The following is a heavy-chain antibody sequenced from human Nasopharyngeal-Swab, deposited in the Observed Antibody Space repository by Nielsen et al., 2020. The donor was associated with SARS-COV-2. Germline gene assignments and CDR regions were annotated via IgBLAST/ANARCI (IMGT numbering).Heavy chain of an antibody. D-gene: IGHD3-10*01. V-gene: IGHV5-10-1*01. CDR3: ARHTLYGSGSYLPNDY. Sequence: GESLKISCKGSGYSFTSYWISWVRQMPGKGLEWMGRIDPSDSYTNYSPSFQGHVTISADKSISTAYLQWSSLKASDTAMYYCARHTLYGSGSYLPNDYWGQGTLVTVSS. CDR1: GYSFTSYW. CDR2: IDPSDSYT. J-gene: IGHJ4*02.